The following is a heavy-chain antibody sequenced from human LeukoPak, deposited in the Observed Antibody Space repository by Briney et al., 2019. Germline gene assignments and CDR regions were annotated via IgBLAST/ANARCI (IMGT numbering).Heavy chain of an antibody. Sequence: GGSLRLSCAASGFTFSSYEMNWVRQAPGKGLEWVGFITSKAYNGTTEYAAPVKGRFTISRDDSKSIAYLQLDSLKTEDTALYYCTRDLTPSGYSSGLGIWGQGTMVTVSS. D-gene: IGHD6-19*01. J-gene: IGHJ3*02. CDR3: TRDLTPSGYSSGLGI. CDR1: GFTFSSYE. CDR2: ITSKAYNGTT. V-gene: IGHV3-49*04.